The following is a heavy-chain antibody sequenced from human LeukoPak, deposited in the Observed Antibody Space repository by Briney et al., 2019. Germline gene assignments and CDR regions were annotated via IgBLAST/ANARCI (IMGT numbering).Heavy chain of an antibody. V-gene: IGHV5-10-1*01. J-gene: IGHJ4*02. D-gene: IGHD6-13*01. CDR3: ARHAVSSGYSSSWFGHFDY. CDR1: GYSFTNYW. CDR2: IDPSDSYT. Sequence: GESLKISCKGSGYSFTNYWISWVRQMPGKGLEWMGRIDPSDSYTNYSPSLQGHVTISADKSISTAYLQWSSLKASDTAMYYCARHAVSSGYSSSWFGHFDYWGQGTLVTVSS.